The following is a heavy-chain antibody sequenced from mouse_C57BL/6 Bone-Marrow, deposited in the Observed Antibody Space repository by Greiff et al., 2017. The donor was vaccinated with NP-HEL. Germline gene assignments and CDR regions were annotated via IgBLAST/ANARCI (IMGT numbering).Heavy chain of an antibody. CDR1: GYSFTSYY. CDR2: IYPGSGNT. CDR3: ARDDGPYAMDY. J-gene: IGHJ4*01. D-gene: IGHD2-3*01. Sequence: QVQLQQSGPELVKPGASVKISCKASGYSFTSYYIHWVKQRPGQGLEWIGWIYPGSGNTKYNDKFKGKATLTADTSSSTAYMQLSSLTSEDSAVYYCARDDGPYAMDYWGQGTSVTVSS. V-gene: IGHV1-66*01.